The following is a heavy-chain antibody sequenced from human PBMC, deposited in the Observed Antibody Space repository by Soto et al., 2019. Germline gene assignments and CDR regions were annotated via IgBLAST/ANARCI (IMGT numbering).Heavy chain of an antibody. CDR3: ARSPVGDAFNV. CDR1: GFTFSSYS. Sequence: EVQLVESGGGLVKPGGSLRLSCAASGFTFSSYSMNWVRQAPGKGLEWVSSISSGSDYIFYADSVKGRFTISRDNAKNSLCLQMTSLTAEDTAVYYCARSPVGDAFNVWGQGTVVTVSS. CDR2: ISSGSDYI. V-gene: IGHV3-21*01. J-gene: IGHJ3*01.